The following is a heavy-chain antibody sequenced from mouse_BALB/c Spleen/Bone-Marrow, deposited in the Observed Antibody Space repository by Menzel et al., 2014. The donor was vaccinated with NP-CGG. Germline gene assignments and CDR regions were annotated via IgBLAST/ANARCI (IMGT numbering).Heavy chain of an antibody. CDR1: GFAFSSYD. V-gene: IGHV5-12-1*01. J-gene: IGHJ3*01. D-gene: IGHD2-14*01. Sequence: EVKLVESRGGLVKPGGPLKLPCAASGFAFSSYDMSWVRQTPEKRLERVAYISSGGGSTYYPDTVKCRLTISRDNAKNTLYLQMSILKSEVTAMYYCARLPSYYRYEDAYWGQGTLVTVSA. CDR2: ISSGGGST. CDR3: ARLPSYYRYEDAY.